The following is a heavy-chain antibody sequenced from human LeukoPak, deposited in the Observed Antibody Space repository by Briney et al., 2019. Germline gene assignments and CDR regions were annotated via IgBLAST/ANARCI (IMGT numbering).Heavy chain of an antibody. J-gene: IGHJ4*02. V-gene: IGHV3-23*01. CDR1: GFTFSRYG. CDR3: AQDRAYIQFYF. D-gene: IGHD5-18*01. Sequence: GGSLRLSCAASGFTFSRYGMSWVRQAPGKGLEWVSAISGSGGSTYYADSVKGRFTISRDNSKNTVYLQVNSLRAEDTALYYCAQDRAYIQFYFWGQGTLVTVSS. CDR2: ISGSGGST.